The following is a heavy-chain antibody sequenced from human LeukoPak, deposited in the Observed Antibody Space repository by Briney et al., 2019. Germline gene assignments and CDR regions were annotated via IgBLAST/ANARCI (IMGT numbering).Heavy chain of an antibody. CDR1: GFTFSSYS. CDR2: ISGSGGST. J-gene: IGHJ4*02. V-gene: IGHV3-23*01. Sequence: GGSLRLSCAASGFTFSSYSMNWVRQAPGKGLEWVSAISGSGGSTYYADSVKGRFTISRDNSKNTLYLQMNSLRAEDTAVYYCVSYTQSGYYDSTVPTGYWGQGTLVTVSS. D-gene: IGHD3-22*01. CDR3: VSYTQSGYYDSTVPTGY.